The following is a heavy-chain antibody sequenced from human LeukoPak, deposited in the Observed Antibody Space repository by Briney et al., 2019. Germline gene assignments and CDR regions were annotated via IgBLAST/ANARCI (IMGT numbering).Heavy chain of an antibody. D-gene: IGHD2-2*02. CDR2: IYYSGST. Sequence: SETLSLTCTVSGGSISSSSYYWGWIRQPPGKGLEWIGSIYYSGSTYYNPSLKSRVTISVDTSKNQFSLKLSSVTAADTAVYYCARHQGGLIGYCSSTSCYRGLYYFDYWGQGTLVTVSS. CDR3: ARHQGGLIGYCSSTSCYRGLYYFDY. V-gene: IGHV4-39*01. J-gene: IGHJ4*02. CDR1: GGSISSSSYY.